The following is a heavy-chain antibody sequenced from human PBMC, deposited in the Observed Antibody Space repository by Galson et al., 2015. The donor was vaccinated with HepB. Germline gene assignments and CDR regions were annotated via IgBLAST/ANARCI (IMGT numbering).Heavy chain of an antibody. CDR1: GFTFGGYA. CDR2: ISGSGGST. D-gene: IGHD6-19*01. J-gene: IGHJ4*02. V-gene: IGHV3-23*01. Sequence: SLRLSCAASGFTFGGYAMSWVRQAPGKGLEWVSAISGSGGSTYYADSVKGRFTISRDNSKNTLYLQMNSLRAEDTAVYYCAKDPASQKQWLPYYFDYWGQGTLVTVSS. CDR3: AKDPASQKQWLPYYFDY.